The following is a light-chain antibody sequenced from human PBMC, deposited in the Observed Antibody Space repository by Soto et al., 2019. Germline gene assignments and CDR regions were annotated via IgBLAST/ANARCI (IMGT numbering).Light chain of an antibody. J-gene: IGKJ2*01. V-gene: IGKV3-11*01. CDR2: DAS. Sequence: EIVLTQSPATLSLSPGERATLSYRASQSVSTYLAWYQQKPGQAPRLLIFDASNRATGIPARFSGSGSGTDFTLTISSLEPEDFALYYCQQRSGWPPLYTFGQGTKLEIK. CDR3: QQRSGWPPLYT. CDR1: QSVSTY.